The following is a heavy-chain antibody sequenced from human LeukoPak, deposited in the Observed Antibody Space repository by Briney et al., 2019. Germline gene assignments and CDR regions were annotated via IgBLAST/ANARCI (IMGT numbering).Heavy chain of an antibody. V-gene: IGHV3-7*01. D-gene: IGHD3-10*01. CDR2: INQDESVK. CDR1: GFTFSSNW. J-gene: IGHJ3*02. Sequence: GGSLRLSCAASGFTFSSNWMSCVRQAPGKGLEWVANINQDESVKYYVDSVKGRFTISRDNAKNSLYLQMNSLRAEDTAVYYCARDKSGAFDIWGQGTMVTVSS. CDR3: ARDKSGAFDI.